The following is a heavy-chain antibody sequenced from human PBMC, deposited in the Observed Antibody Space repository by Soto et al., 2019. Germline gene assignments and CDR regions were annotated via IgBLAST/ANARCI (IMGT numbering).Heavy chain of an antibody. D-gene: IGHD5-18*01. V-gene: IGHV3-30-3*01. CDR1: GFTFSSYA. CDR3: ARDIQSYFLGAMDYYYYYCMDV. Sequence: GGSLRLSCAASGFTFSSYAMHWVRQAPGKGLEWVAVISYDGSNKYYADSVKGRFTISRDNSKNTLYLQMNSLRAEDTAVYYCARDIQSYFLGAMDYYYYYCMDVWGQGTTVTVSS. J-gene: IGHJ6*02. CDR2: ISYDGSNK.